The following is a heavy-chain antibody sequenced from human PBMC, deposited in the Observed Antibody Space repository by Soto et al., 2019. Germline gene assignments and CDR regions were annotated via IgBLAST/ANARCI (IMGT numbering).Heavy chain of an antibody. CDR3: ARDHRMVRGVVDY. J-gene: IGHJ4*02. CDR2: ISSSSSTI. Sequence: GGSLRLSCAASGFTFSSYSMNWVRQAPGKGLEWVSYISSSSSTIYYADSVKGRFTISRDNAKNSLYLQMNSLRAEDTAVYYCARDHRMVRGVVDYWGQGTLVTVSS. D-gene: IGHD3-10*01. CDR1: GFTFSSYS. V-gene: IGHV3-48*01.